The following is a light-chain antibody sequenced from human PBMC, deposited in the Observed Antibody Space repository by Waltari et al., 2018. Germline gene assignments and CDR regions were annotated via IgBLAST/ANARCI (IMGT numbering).Light chain of an antibody. J-gene: IGKJ1*01. Sequence: EVVLTQSPGTLSLSPGERATLSCRASQSVINSYLAWYQQKLGQAPRLLMYGASSRATGIPDRFSGSGSGTDFTLTISRLEPEDFAVYYCQQYGSSSWTFGQGTKVEIK. CDR2: GAS. CDR1: QSVINSY. CDR3: QQYGSSSWT. V-gene: IGKV3-20*01.